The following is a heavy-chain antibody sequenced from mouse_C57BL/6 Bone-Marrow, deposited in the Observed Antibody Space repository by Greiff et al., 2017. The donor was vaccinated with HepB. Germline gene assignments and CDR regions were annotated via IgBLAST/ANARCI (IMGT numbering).Heavy chain of an antibody. CDR1: GYTFTSYW. CDR2: IDPSDSYT. D-gene: IGHD1-1*01. Sequence: VQLQQPGAELVKPGASVKLSCKASGYTFTSYWMQWVKQRPGQGLEWIGVIDPSDSYTKYNQKFKGKATCTVDTSYSTAYMQLSSLTSEDSAVYYCARSGSSYRYWGQVTTLTVSS. CDR3: ARSGSSYRY. V-gene: IGHV1-50*01. J-gene: IGHJ2*01.